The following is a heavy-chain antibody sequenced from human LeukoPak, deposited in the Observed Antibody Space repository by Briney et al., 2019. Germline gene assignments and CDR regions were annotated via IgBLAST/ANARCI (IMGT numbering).Heavy chain of an antibody. V-gene: IGHV4-39*07. CDR3: AGPTYYYDSSGYYS. D-gene: IGHD3-22*01. J-gene: IGHJ4*02. CDR1: GGSISSSSYY. Sequence: SETLSLTCTVSGGSISSSSYYWGWIRQPPGKGLEWIGSIYYSGSTYYNPSLKSRVTISVDTSKNQFSLKLSSVTAADTAVYYCAGPTYYYDSSGYYSWGQGTLVTVSS. CDR2: IYYSGST.